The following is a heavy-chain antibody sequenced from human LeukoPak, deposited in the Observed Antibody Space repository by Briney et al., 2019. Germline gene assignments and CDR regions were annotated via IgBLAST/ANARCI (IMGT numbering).Heavy chain of an antibody. Sequence: GAPVKVSCKASGFTFTSSAVQWVRQARGQRLEWIGWIVVGSGNTNYAQKFQERVTITRDMSTSTAYMELSSLRSEDTAVYYCAADRGGGSGEFDYWGQGTLVTVSS. CDR3: AADRGGGSGEFDY. D-gene: IGHD3-10*01. CDR2: IVVGSGNT. J-gene: IGHJ4*02. CDR1: GFTFTSSA. V-gene: IGHV1-58*01.